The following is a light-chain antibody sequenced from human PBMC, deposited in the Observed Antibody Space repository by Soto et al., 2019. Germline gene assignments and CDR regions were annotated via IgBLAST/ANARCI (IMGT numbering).Light chain of an antibody. CDR1: KGINPW. CDR3: QQYVKYPVT. Sequence: DIQMTQSPSTLSASVGDRVTITCRAIKGINPWLAWYQHKPGKAPKFLIYMASSLENGVPSRFSGSGSGTEFTLTISSLQPDDFATYVCQQYVKYPVTFGQGTKVEIK. CDR2: MAS. J-gene: IGKJ1*01. V-gene: IGKV1-5*03.